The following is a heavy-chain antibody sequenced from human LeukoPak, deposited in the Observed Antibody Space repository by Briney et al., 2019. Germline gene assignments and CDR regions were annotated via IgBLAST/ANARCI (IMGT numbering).Heavy chain of an antibody. CDR2: IYENGGTT. J-gene: IGHJ4*02. CDR3: ARGSSSYFDY. D-gene: IGHD2-2*01. CDR1: GFTFRSHA. V-gene: IGHV3-23*01. Sequence: GGSLRLSCVGSGFTFRSHAMSWVRQAPEKGLEFVSGIYENGGTTYYADSVKGRFSISRDNSKNTLYLQMDSLRGEDTAVYYCARGSSSYFDYWGQGTLVTVSS.